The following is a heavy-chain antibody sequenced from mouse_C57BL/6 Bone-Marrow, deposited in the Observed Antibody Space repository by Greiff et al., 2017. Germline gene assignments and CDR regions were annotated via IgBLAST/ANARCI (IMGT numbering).Heavy chain of an antibody. J-gene: IGHJ4*01. Sequence: QVQLQQPGAELVKPGASVKLSCKASGYTFTSYWMHWVKQRPGQGLEWIGMIHPNSGSTNYNEKFKSKATLTVDKSSSTAYMQLSSLTSEDSAVYDCVYDYDGYAIDYWGQGTSVTVSS. CDR1: GYTFTSYW. CDR3: VYDYDGYAIDY. D-gene: IGHD2-4*01. CDR2: IHPNSGST. V-gene: IGHV1-64*01.